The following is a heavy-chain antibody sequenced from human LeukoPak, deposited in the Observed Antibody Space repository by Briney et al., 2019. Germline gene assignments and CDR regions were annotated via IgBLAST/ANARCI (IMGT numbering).Heavy chain of an antibody. CDR3: APTAEAYTSWWKA. Sequence: ASVKVSCKASGYTFTDDYMHWVRQAPGQGLEFMGGINPDSGFTNYAQKFQGRVTMTRYTSISTASLEVRSLPSDATAAHSCAPTAEAYTSWWKAWGQGNLVTVSS. J-gene: IGHJ5*02. V-gene: IGHV1-2*02. D-gene: IGHD2-2*01. CDR1: GYTFTDDY. CDR2: INPDSGFT.